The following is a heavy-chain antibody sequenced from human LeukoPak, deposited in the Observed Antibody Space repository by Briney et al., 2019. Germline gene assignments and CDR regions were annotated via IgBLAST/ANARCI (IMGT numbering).Heavy chain of an antibody. CDR3: ARVEVAVAIDY. Sequence: GGSPRLSCAASGFTFSDYYMNWVRQAPGKGLEWVSSISSSSTIYYADSVKGRFTISRDNAKNSLYLQMNSLRAEDTAVYYCARVEVAVAIDYWGQGTLVTVSS. V-gene: IGHV3-69-1*01. J-gene: IGHJ4*02. CDR2: ISSSSTI. D-gene: IGHD6-19*01. CDR1: GFTFSDYY.